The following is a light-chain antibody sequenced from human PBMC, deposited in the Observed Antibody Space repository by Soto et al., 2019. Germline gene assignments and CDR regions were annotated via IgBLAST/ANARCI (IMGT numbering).Light chain of an antibody. CDR3: QQYNSYLYT. CDR1: QSISSW. V-gene: IGKV1-5*03. CDR2: KAS. Sequence: DIPMTQSPSTLSASVGDRVTITCRASQSISSWLAWYQQKPGKAPKLLIYKASSLESEVPSRFSGSGSGTEFTLTISSLQPDDFATYYCQQYNSYLYTFGQGTKLEIK. J-gene: IGKJ2*01.